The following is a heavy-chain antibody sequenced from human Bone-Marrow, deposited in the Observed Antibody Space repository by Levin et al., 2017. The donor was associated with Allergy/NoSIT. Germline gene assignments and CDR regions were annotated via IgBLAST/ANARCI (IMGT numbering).Heavy chain of an antibody. CDR1: GFTFSSYA. Sequence: ETLSLTCAASGFTFSSYAMSWVRQAPGKGLEWVSAISGSGGSTYYADSVKGRFTISRDNSKNTLYLQMNSLRAEDTAVYYCAKYDKTGTIFGVVTLFDYWGQGTLVTVSS. CDR2: ISGSGGST. J-gene: IGHJ4*02. V-gene: IGHV3-23*01. CDR3: AKYDKTGTIFGVVTLFDY. D-gene: IGHD3-3*01.